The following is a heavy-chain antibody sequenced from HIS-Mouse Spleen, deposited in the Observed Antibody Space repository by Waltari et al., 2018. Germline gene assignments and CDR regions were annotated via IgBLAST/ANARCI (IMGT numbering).Heavy chain of an antibody. D-gene: IGHD6-6*01. CDR1: VFTFRREG. Sequence: EVQLVESGGGVVQPGGAVGLSCAACVFTFRREGVKWVRKAPGRGLVGVSRINSDGSSTSYADSVKGRFTISRDNAKNTLYLQMNSLRAEDTAVYYCARDLGYSSSSEVWFDPWGQGTLVTVSS. J-gene: IGHJ5*02. CDR2: INSDGSST. CDR3: ARDLGYSSSSEVWFDP. V-gene: IGHV3-74*01.